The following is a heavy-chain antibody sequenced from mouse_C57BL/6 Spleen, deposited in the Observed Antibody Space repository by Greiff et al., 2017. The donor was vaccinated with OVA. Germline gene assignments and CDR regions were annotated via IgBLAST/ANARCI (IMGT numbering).Heavy chain of an antibody. V-gene: IGHV1-18*01. CDR1: GYTFTDYN. CDR3: ARATVVATHWYFDV. Sequence: EVQLQQSGPELVKPGASVKIPCKASGYTFTDYNMDWVKQSHGKSLEWIGDINPNNGGTNYNQKFKGKATLTVDKSSSTAYMELCSLTSEDTAVYYCARATVVATHWYFDVGGTGTTVTVSS. CDR2: INPNNGGT. J-gene: IGHJ1*03. D-gene: IGHD1-1*01.